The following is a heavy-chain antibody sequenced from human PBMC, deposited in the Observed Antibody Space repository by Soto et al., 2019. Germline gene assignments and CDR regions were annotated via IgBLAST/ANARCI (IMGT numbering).Heavy chain of an antibody. CDR3: ARDRVMVCYYYGMDV. J-gene: IGHJ6*02. D-gene: IGHD2-8*01. V-gene: IGHV3-30-3*01. Sequence: PGGSLRLSCAASGFTFSSYAMHWVRQAPGKGLEWVAVISYDGSNKYYADSVKGRFTISRDNSKNTLYLQMNSLRAEDTAVYYCARDRVMVCYYYGMDVWGQGTTVTVSS. CDR1: GFTFSSYA. CDR2: ISYDGSNK.